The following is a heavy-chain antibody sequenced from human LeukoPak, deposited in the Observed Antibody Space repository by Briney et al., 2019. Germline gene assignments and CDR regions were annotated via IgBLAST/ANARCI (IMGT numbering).Heavy chain of an antibody. CDR1: GGSISSYY. CDR3: ARGGYCSSTSCYYYYYYMDV. D-gene: IGHD2-2*01. Sequence: PSETLSLTCTVSGGSISSYYWSWIRQPPGKGLEWIEYIYYSGSTNYNPSLKSRVTISADTSKNQFSLKLSSVTAADTAVYYCARGGYCSSTSCYYYYYYMDVWGKGTTVTVSS. J-gene: IGHJ6*03. V-gene: IGHV4-59*01. CDR2: IYYSGST.